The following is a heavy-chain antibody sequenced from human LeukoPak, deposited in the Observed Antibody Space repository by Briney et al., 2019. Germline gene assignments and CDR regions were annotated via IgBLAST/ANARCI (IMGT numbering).Heavy chain of an antibody. D-gene: IGHD3-22*01. V-gene: IGHV4-4*07. CDR1: GDSIARNY. CDR2: IYNSGHT. CDR3: ARGSFDSSGYYVFDY. J-gene: IGHJ4*02. Sequence: SETLSLTCTVSGDSIARNYWSWIRQPAGKGLEWIGRIYNSGHTNYSPSLESRVTMSTDTSKNQFSLKLTSVTAADTAVYCARGSFDSSGYYVFDYWGQGTLVTVSS.